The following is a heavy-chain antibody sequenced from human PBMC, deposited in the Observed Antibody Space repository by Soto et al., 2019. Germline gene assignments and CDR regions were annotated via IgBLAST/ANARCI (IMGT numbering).Heavy chain of an antibody. J-gene: IGHJ4*02. CDR2: IIPILGIA. CDR3: ARSPGSGGYSDY. D-gene: IGHD3-22*01. CDR1: GGTFSSYT. V-gene: IGHV1-69*02. Sequence: ASVKVSCKASGGTFSSYTISWVRQAPGQGLEWMGRIIPILGIANYAQKFQGRVTITADKSTSTAYMELSSLRSEDTAVYYCARSPGSGGYSDYWGQGTLVTVSS.